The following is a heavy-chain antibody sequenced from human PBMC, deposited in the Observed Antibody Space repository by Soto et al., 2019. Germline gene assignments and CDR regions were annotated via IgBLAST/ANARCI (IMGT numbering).Heavy chain of an antibody. J-gene: IGHJ5*02. V-gene: IGHV1-69*06. D-gene: IGHD3-22*01. CDR1: GGTFSSYA. Sequence: QVQLVQSGAEVKKPGSSVKVSCKASGGTFSSYAISWVRQAPGQGLEWMGGIIPIFGTANYAQKFQGRVKITADKSTSTAYMELSSLRSEDTAVYYCARSTMIVRKYDNWFDPWGQGTLVTVSS. CDR2: IIPIFGTA. CDR3: ARSTMIVRKYDNWFDP.